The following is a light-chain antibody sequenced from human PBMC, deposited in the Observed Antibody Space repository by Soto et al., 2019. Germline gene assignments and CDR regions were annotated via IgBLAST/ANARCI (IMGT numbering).Light chain of an antibody. CDR3: AAWDDSLSGPSYV. CDR2: RNN. V-gene: IGLV1-47*01. CDR1: SSNIGSNY. Sequence: QSVLTQPPSASGTPGQRVTISCSGSSSNIGSNYVYWYQQLPGTAPKLLICRNNQRPSGVPDRFSGSKSGTSASLAISGLRSEDEADYYCAAWDDSLSGPSYVFGTGTKVTVL. J-gene: IGLJ1*01.